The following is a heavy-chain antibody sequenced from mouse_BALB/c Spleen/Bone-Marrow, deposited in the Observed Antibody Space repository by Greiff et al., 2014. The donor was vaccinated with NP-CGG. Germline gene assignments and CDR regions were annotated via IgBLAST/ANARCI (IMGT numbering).Heavy chain of an antibody. J-gene: IGHJ2*01. CDR2: IRNKANGYTT. CDR3: ARDGHADY. Sequence: EVKLQESGGGLVQPGGSLRLSCATSGFTFTDYYMSWVRQPPGKALEWLGFIRNKANGYTTEYSASVKGRFTISRDNSQSILYRQMNTLRAEDSATYYCARDGHADYWGQGTTPTVPS. V-gene: IGHV7-3*02. CDR1: GFTFTDYY.